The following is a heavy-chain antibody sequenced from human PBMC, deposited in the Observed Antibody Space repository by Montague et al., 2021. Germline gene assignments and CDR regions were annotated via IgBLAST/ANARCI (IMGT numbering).Heavy chain of an antibody. J-gene: IGHJ3*02. V-gene: IGHV4-39*01. CDR3: ARRMGFVVVTEHDAFDI. CDR2: IYYSGST. D-gene: IGHD2-21*02. Sequence: SETLSLTCTVSGGSISSTSYYWGWIRQPPGTGLEWIGSIYYSGSTYYNPSLKSRVTISADTSKNQFSLRLRSVTAADTSVYYCARRMGFVVVTEHDAFDIWGKGTIVTVSS. CDR1: GGSISSTSYY.